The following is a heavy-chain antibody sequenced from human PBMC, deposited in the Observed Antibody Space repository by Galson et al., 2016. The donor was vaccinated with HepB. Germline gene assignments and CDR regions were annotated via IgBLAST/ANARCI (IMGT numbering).Heavy chain of an antibody. CDR2: IYYTGIT. J-gene: IGHJ4*02. CDR1: GGSISSSSYY. V-gene: IGHV4-39*01. D-gene: IGHD2-2*01. Sequence: SETLSLTCTVSGGSISSSSYYWAWIRQPPGKGLEWIATIYYTGITYYNPSLQSRLTISLDTSKNQFSLKLSSLTAADTAIYFCARRTRYFNLPEVTGGYFFDDWGQGTVVTVSS. CDR3: ARRTRYFNLPEVTGGYFFDD.